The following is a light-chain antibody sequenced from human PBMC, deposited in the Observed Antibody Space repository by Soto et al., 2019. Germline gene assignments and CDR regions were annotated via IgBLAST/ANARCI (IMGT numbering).Light chain of an antibody. Sequence: DIQMTQSPSSLSASVGDRVTITCRASQSISSYLNWYQQKPGKAPKLLIYAASSLQSGVTSRFSGSGSGTDFTLTISSLQPEAFATYYCQQSYSTHRTFGQGTKVEIK. CDR1: QSISSY. CDR3: QQSYSTHRT. J-gene: IGKJ1*01. V-gene: IGKV1-39*01. CDR2: AAS.